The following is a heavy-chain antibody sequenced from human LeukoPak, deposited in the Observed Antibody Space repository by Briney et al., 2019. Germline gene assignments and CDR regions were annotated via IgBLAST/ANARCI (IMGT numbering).Heavy chain of an antibody. CDR2: ISTSSTYI. CDR3: ARKIKTGSSSGDYDY. D-gene: IGHD1-1*01. CDR1: GFIFSGHT. Sequence: GGSLRLSCAASGFIFSGHTMNWVRLPPGRGLEWVSAISTSSTYIYYADSVKGRFTISRDNPKHSLFLQMNNLTFEDTAIYYCARKIKTGSSSGDYDYWGQGTLVTVSS. J-gene: IGHJ4*02. V-gene: IGHV3-21*06.